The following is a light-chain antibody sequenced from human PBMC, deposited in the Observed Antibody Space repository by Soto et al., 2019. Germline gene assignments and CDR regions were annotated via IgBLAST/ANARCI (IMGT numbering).Light chain of an antibody. CDR2: SNN. Sequence: QSVLTQPPSASGTPGQRVTISCSGSSSNIGSNTVNWYQQLPGTAPKLLIYSNNQRPSGVPDRFSGSKSGTSASLAISGLQSEDEADYYCAAWDDNLNGWVFGGWTKLTVL. V-gene: IGLV1-44*01. J-gene: IGLJ3*02. CDR1: SSNIGSNT. CDR3: AAWDDNLNGWV.